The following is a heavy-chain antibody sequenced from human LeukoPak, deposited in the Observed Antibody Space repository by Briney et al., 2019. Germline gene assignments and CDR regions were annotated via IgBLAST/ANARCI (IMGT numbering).Heavy chain of an antibody. CDR3: AIANYYYYYMDV. V-gene: IGHV4-4*07. J-gene: IGHJ6*03. CDR1: GGSISSYY. CDR2: IYTSGST. Sequence: SDTLSLTCTVSGGSISSYYWSWIRQPAGKGLERIGRIYTSGSTNYNPSLKSRVTMSVDTSKNQFSLKLSSVTAADTAVYYCAIANYYYYYMDVWGKGTTVTVSS.